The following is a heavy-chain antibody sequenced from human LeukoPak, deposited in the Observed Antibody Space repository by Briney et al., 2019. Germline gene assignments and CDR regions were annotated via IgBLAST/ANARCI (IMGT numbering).Heavy chain of an antibody. D-gene: IGHD1-7*01. Sequence: GGSLRLSCAASGFTFADYPMHWVRQTPGKGLEWVCLITWDGGFSYYADSVRGRFTISRDNTKNSLYLQMTSLRAEDTALYYCAKDIGLFNWNFVFDYWGQGTLVTVSS. CDR2: ITWDGGFS. CDR3: AKDIGLFNWNFVFDY. V-gene: IGHV3-43D*03. CDR1: GFTFADYP. J-gene: IGHJ5*01.